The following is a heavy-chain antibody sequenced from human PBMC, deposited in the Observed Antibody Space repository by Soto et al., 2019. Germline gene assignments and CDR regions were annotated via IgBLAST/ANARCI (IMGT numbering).Heavy chain of an antibody. CDR1: GFTFSSFG. V-gene: IGHV3-23*01. CDR3: AKGKGVGATPDGANC. J-gene: IGHJ4*02. D-gene: IGHD1-26*01. CDR2: VRSDGDTT. Sequence: EVQVLESGGGLVQPGGSLRLSCAASGFTFSSFGMNWVRQAPGKGLEWVSGVRSDGDTTYNAESVKGRFTVSRDTSKNTVCLQMNSLRAEDTAVYYCAKGKGVGATPDGANCWGQGTPVTVSS.